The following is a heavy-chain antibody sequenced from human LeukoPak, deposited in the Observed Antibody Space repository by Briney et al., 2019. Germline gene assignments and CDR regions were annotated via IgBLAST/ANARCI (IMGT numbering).Heavy chain of an antibody. Sequence: GGSLRLSCAASGFTFSSYGMHWVRQAPGKGLEWVAVIWYDGSNKYYADSVKGRFTISRDNSKNTLYLQMNSLKAEDTAVYYCAKDWLGYFDYWGQGTLVTVSS. J-gene: IGHJ4*02. D-gene: IGHD6-19*01. CDR1: GFTFSSYG. CDR2: IWYDGSNK. CDR3: AKDWLGYFDY. V-gene: IGHV3-33*06.